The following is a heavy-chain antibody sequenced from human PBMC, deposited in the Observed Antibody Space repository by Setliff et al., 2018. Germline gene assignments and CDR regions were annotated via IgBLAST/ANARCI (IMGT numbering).Heavy chain of an antibody. J-gene: IGHJ3*02. D-gene: IGHD3-3*01. Sequence: SSETLSLTCTVSGYSISSGYYWGWIRQPPGRGLEWIGSIYHSGGTSYNPSPKGLVTISVDTSKNQFSLKLSSVTAAYTAVYYCARESRATYNFWSGYYSTDAFDIWGQGTMVTVSS. CDR2: IYHSGGT. V-gene: IGHV4-38-2*02. CDR3: ARESRATYNFWSGYYSTDAFDI. CDR1: GYSISSGYY.